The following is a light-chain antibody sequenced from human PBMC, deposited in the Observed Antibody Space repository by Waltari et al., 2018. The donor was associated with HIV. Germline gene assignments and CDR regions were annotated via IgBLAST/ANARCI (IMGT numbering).Light chain of an antibody. V-gene: IGLV1-40*01. J-gene: IGLJ3*02. Sequence: QSVLTQPPSVSGAPGQRVTISCTGSSSNIGAGSDVHWYQQLPGTAPKLLIYGDNNRPSGVPDRFSGSKSGTSASLAITGLQAEDEADYYCQSHDSSLSGSVFGGGTKLTVL. CDR2: GDN. CDR3: QSHDSSLSGSV. CDR1: SSNIGAGSD.